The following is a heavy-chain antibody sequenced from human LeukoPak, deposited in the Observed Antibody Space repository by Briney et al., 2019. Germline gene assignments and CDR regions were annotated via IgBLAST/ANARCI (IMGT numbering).Heavy chain of an antibody. CDR2: ISTYNGHT. J-gene: IGHJ4*02. V-gene: IGHV1-18*01. Sequence: VASVKVSCKASGYTFTTHGISWVRQAPGQGLEWMGWISTYNGHTNYAQKLQGRVTMTTDTSTSTAYMELRSLRSDDTAVYYCATLADGDYAKRSFDYWGQGTLVTVSS. D-gene: IGHD4-17*01. CDR1: GYTFTTHG. CDR3: ATLADGDYAKRSFDY.